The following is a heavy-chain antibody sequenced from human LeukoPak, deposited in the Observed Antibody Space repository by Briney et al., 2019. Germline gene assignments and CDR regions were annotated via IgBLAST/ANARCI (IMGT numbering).Heavy chain of an antibody. CDR3: VRSICSAGSCYSRSYWYFDP. Sequence: ASVKVSCKASVYTFTSYYMHWVRQAPGQGLEWMGIINPSGGSTSYAQKFQGRVTMTRDTSTSTVYMELSSLRYEDTGVYYCVRSICSAGSCYSRSYWYFDPWGRGTLVTVSS. CDR1: VYTFTSYY. J-gene: IGHJ2*01. CDR2: INPSGGST. D-gene: IGHD2-15*01. V-gene: IGHV1-46*01.